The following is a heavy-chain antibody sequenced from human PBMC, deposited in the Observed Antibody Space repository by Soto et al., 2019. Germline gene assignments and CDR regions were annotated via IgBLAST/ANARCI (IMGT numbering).Heavy chain of an antibody. CDR1: GFTFSSYA. J-gene: IGHJ6*02. D-gene: IGHD5-18*01. CDR3: ARDGCGNSYVYEGYSYYVMDV. V-gene: IGHV3-30-3*01. CDR2: ISYDGSNK. Sequence: QVQLVESGGGVVQPGRSLRLSCAASGFTFSSYAMHWVRQAPGKGLEWVAVISYDGSNKYYADSVKGRFTISRDNAKNTVYLKMNGLRAEGTALYDCARDGCGNSYVYEGYSYYVMDVWGQGTTVTVSS.